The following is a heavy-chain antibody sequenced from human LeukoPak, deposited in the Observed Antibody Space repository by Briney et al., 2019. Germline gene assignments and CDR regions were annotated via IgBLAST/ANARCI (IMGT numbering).Heavy chain of an antibody. CDR3: ARGTSSGWLTPLDY. CDR2: ISSSGSTI. D-gene: IGHD6-19*01. Sequence: GGSLRLSCAASGFTFSSYEMNWVRQAPGKGLEWVSYISSSGSTIYYADSVKGRSTISRDNDKNSLYLQMNSLRAEDTAVYYCARGTSSGWLTPLDYWGQGTLVTVSS. CDR1: GFTFSSYE. J-gene: IGHJ4*02. V-gene: IGHV3-48*03.